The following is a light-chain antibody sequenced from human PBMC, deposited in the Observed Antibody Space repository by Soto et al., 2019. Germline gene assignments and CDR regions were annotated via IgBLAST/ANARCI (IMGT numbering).Light chain of an antibody. J-gene: IGKJ4*01. V-gene: IGKV3-20*01. CDR2: SAS. CDR3: QQYNSWPLT. Sequence: VLTQSPVTLSFSPGERDTLSFSVGHPASRSYLTWYQQKPGQAPRLLIYSASSRATGVSTRISGSGSGTEFTLTISSLESEDVAVYYCQQYNSWPLTFGGGTKVDI. CDR1: HPASRSY.